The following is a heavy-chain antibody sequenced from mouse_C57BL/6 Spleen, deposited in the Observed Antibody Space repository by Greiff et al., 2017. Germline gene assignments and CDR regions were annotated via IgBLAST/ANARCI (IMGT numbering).Heavy chain of an antibody. CDR1: GYTFTSYD. J-gene: IGHJ4*01. CDR2: IYPRDGST. D-gene: IGHD1-1*01. CDR3: ARRGDGSLYYYAMDD. Sequence: VQLQQSVPELVKPGASVKLSCKASGYTFTSYDINWVKQRPGQGLEWIGWIYPRDGSTKYNEKFKGKATLTVDTSSSTAYMELHSLTSEDSAVYFCARRGDGSLYYYAMDDWGQGTSVTVSS. V-gene: IGHV1-85*01.